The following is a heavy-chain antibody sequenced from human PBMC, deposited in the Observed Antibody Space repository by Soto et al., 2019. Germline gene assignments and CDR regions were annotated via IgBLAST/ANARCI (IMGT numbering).Heavy chain of an antibody. V-gene: IGHV1-2*04. J-gene: IGHJ4*02. Sequence: QVQLVQSGAEVQKPASSVKVSCKASGYTVSGFLLHWVRQAPGQGLEWVGWINPTSGGTNNAQKIYGWVTMTRDTSISTADMELRRLTSDATAVDYCAFQRDGVGYWGQGSLVTVSS. CDR1: GYTVSGFL. CDR2: INPTSGGT. D-gene: IGHD2-2*01. CDR3: AFQRDGVGY.